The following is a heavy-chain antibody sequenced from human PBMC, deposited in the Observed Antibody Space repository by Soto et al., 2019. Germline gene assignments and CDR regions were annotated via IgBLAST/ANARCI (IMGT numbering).Heavy chain of an antibody. J-gene: IGHJ4*02. CDR2: IYWDDDK. CDR3: AHRPSYCSGGSCYSGFDY. Sequence: QITLKESGPTLVKPTQTLTLTCTFSGFSLSTSGVGVGWIRQPPGQALEWLALIYWDDDKRSSPSLKSRLTITKDTSKTQVVLTMTNMDPVDTATYYCAHRPSYCSGGSCYSGFDYWGQGTLVTVSS. CDR1: GFSLSTSGVG. D-gene: IGHD2-15*01. V-gene: IGHV2-5*02.